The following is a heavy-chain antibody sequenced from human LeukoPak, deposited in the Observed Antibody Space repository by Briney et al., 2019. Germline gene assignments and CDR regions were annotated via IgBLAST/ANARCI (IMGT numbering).Heavy chain of an antibody. Sequence: ASVKVSCKASGYTFTSYAMHWVRQAPGQRLEWMGWINAGNGNTKYSQEFQGRVTITRDTSASTAYMELSSLRSEDMAVYYCARGYGGYNWFDPWGQGTLVTVSS. CDR3: ARGYGGYNWFDP. CDR2: INAGNGNT. J-gene: IGHJ5*02. D-gene: IGHD4/OR15-4a*01. V-gene: IGHV1-3*03. CDR1: GYTFTSYA.